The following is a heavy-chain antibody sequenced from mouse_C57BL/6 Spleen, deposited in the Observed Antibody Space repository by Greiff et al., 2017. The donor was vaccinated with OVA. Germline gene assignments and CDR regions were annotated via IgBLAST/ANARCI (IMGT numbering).Heavy chain of an antibody. D-gene: IGHD1-1*01. J-gene: IGHJ2*01. Sequence: EVQLVESGGGLVQPGGSLSLSCAASGFTFTDYYMSWVRQPPGKALEWLGFIRNKANGYTTEYSASVKGRFTISRDNSQSILYLQMNALRAEDSATYYCAIYNGAEVYYFDYWGQGTTLTVSS. CDR2: IRNKANGYTT. CDR3: AIYNGAEVYYFDY. V-gene: IGHV7-3*01. CDR1: GFTFTDYY.